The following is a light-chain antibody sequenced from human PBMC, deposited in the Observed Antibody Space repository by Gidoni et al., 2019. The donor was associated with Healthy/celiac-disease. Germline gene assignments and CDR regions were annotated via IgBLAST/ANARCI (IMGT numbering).Light chain of an antibody. J-gene: IGKJ2*01. CDR2: DAS. CDR1: QSISSW. CDR3: QQYNSYHVT. Sequence: DIQMTQSPSTLSASVGDRVTITCRASQSISSWLAWYQQKPGKAPKLLIYDASSLESGVPSRFSGSGSGTEFTLTISSLQPDDFATYYCQQYNSYHVTFXQXTKLEIK. V-gene: IGKV1-5*01.